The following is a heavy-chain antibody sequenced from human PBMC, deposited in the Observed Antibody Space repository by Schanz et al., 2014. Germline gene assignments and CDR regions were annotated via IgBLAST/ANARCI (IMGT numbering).Heavy chain of an antibody. CDR2: VPFDGSQK. CDR1: GFTFSSYA. D-gene: IGHD3-3*01. CDR3: VRDSFFAFDY. J-gene: IGHJ4*02. Sequence: QVQLVESGGGVVQPGRSLRLSCAASGFTFSSYALHWVRQAPGKGLEWVAFVPFDGSQKFYADSVKGRFTISRDNSKNTVYLQMNSLRPGDTAVYYCVRDSFFAFDYWGQGTLVDVSS. V-gene: IGHV3-30*04.